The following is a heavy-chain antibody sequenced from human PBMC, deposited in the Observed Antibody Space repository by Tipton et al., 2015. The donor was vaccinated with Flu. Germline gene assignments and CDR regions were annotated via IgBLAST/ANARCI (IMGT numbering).Heavy chain of an antibody. J-gene: IGHJ4*02. CDR2: ISYDGSDK. CDR3: AKVIPEIVSGLDY. D-gene: IGHD5/OR15-5a*01. CDR1: GFTFSSYA. Sequence: SLRLSCAASGFTFSSYAMHWVRQAPGKGLEWVAVISYDGSDKYYADSVKGRFTISRDNSKNTLYLHMNSLRAEDTAIYYCAKVIPEIVSGLDYWGQGTLVTVSS. V-gene: IGHV3-30*04.